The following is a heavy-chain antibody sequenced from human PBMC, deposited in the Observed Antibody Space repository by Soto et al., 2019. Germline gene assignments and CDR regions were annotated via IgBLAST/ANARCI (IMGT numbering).Heavy chain of an antibody. CDR2: TYYRSKWYN. D-gene: IGHD2-2*01. CDR3: ARVIVVVPAAIPCDAFDI. CDR1: GESVSSNSAA. V-gene: IGHV6-1*01. J-gene: IGHJ3*02. Sequence: SQTLSLTFAISGESVSSNSAAWNWIRQSPSRGLEWLGRTYYRSKWYNDYAVSVKSRITINPDTSKNQFSLQLNSVTPEDTAVYYCARVIVVVPAAIPCDAFDIWGQGTMVTVSS.